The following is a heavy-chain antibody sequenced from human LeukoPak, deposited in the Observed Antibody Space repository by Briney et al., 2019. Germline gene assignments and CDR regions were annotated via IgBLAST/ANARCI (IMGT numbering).Heavy chain of an antibody. V-gene: IGHV4-39*01. CDR1: GGSISSTSYY. D-gene: IGHD1-26*01. CDR2: IHYSGST. CDR3: ARLGRLVFYFDY. J-gene: IGHJ4*02. Sequence: PSETLSLTCTVSGGSISSTSYYWDWIRQPPGKGLEWIGSIHYSGSTYYNPSLKSRVTISLDTSRNQFSLKLSSVTAADTAVYYCARLGRLVFYFDYWGQGTLVSVPS.